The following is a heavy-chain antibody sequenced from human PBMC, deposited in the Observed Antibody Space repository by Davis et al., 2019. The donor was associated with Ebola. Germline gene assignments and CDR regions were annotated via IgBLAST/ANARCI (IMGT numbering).Heavy chain of an antibody. V-gene: IGHV1-46*01. J-gene: IGHJ6*03. CDR2: INPSGGST. D-gene: IGHD2-2*02. CDR1: GYTFTSYY. CDR3: ARDHDVVVPAAIVYMDV. Sequence: ASVKVSCKASGYTFTSYYMHWVRQAPGQGLEWMGIINPSGGSTSYAQKFQGRVTITRDTSASTAYMELSSLRSEDTAVYYCARDHDVVVPAAIVYMDVWGKGTTVTVSS.